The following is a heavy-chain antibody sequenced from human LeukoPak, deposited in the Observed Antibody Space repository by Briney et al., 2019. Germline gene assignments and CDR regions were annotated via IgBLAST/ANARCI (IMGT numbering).Heavy chain of an antibody. CDR2: IYYSGST. V-gene: IGHV4-30-4*01. CDR3: ARIVPTAIYFDY. CDR1: GGSISSGDYY. D-gene: IGHD2-2*02. Sequence: PSETLSLTCTVSGGSISSGDYYWSWIRQPPGKGLEWIGYIYYSGSTYYNPSLKSRVTISVATSKNQFSLNLSSVTAADTAVYYCARIVPTAIYFDYWGQGTLVTVSS. J-gene: IGHJ4*02.